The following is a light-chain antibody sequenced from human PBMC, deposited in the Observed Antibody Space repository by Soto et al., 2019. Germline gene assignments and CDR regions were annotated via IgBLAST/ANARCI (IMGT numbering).Light chain of an antibody. CDR1: QSVTRR. V-gene: IGKV1-5*01. Sequence: DIQMTQSPSTLSASLGDRVTITCRASQSVTRRLAYLAWYQQKPGKAPNLLIYDASKLKSGVPSRFCGSGSGTEFTLTISSLQPDDFATYYCQQYNSYSSWTFGQGTKVEIK. CDR2: DAS. CDR3: QQYNSYSSWT. J-gene: IGKJ1*01.